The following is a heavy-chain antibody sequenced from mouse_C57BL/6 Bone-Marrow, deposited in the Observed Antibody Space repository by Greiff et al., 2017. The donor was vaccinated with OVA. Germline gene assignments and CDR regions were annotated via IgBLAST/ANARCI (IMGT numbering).Heavy chain of an antibody. CDR2: IRLKSDNYAT. Sequence: EVQLQESGGGLVQPGGSMKLSCVASGFTFSNYWVNWVRQSPEKGLEWVAQIRLKSDNYATHYAESVKGRFTISRDDSKSSVYLQMNNLRAEDTGIYYCTVPSRWGQGTTLTVSS. V-gene: IGHV6-3*01. J-gene: IGHJ2*01. CDR3: TVPSR. CDR1: GFTFSNYW.